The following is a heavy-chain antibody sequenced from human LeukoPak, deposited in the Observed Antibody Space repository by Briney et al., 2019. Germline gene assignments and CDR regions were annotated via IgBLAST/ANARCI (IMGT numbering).Heavy chain of an antibody. V-gene: IGHV4-59*01. J-gene: IGHJ6*03. CDR3: ARDTGEYGSGSYYNTLYYMDV. D-gene: IGHD3-10*01. CDR1: GGSISSYY. CDR2: IYYSGST. Sequence: KPSETLSLTCTVSGGSISSYYWSWIRQPPGKGLEWIGYIYYSGSTNYNPSLKSRVTISVDTSKNQFSLKLSSVTAADTAVYYCARDTGEYGSGSYYNTLYYMDVWGKGTTVTVSS.